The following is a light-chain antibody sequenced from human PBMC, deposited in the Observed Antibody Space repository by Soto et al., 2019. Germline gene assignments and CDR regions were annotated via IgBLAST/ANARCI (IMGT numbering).Light chain of an antibody. J-gene: IGLJ2*01. CDR2: EGS. CDR3: CSYAGRITYVV. V-gene: IGLV2-23*01. CDR1: SSDVGSYNL. Sequence: QSALTQPASVSGSPGQSITISCTGTSSDVGSYNLVSWYQQHPDKAPKLMIYEGSKRHSGVSNRFSGSKSGNTASLTISGLQSEDEADYYCCSYAGRITYVVFGGGTKVTVL.